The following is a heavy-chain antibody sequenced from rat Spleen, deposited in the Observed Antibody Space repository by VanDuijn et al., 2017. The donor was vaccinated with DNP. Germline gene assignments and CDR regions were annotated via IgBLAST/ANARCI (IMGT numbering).Heavy chain of an antibody. V-gene: IGHV3-1*01. CDR3: ARSNYDGSYYHGWFAN. CDR2: ISYSGNT. J-gene: IGHJ3*01. Sequence: EVQLQESGPGLVKPSQSISLTCSVTGYSITSNYWGWIRKFPGNKMEWMGYISYSGNTSYNPSLKSRNSITRDTSKNQFFLHLNSVTTEDTATYYCARSNYDGSYYHGWFANWGQGTLVTVSS. D-gene: IGHD1-12*02. CDR1: GYSITSNY.